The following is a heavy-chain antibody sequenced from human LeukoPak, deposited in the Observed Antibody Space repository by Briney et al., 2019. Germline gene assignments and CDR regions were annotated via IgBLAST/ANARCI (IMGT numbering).Heavy chain of an antibody. Sequence: ASVKVSCKTSGYTVTSYGITWVRQAPGQGLEWMAYISPNNGKTNYARNLQGRVTMTTDASTSTAYLELRSLISDDTAVYYCATKGSSSDYYGIDVWGQGTSVTVSS. J-gene: IGHJ6*02. CDR2: ISPNNGKT. V-gene: IGHV1-18*01. CDR3: ATKGSSSDYYGIDV. CDR1: GYTVTSYG. D-gene: IGHD6-6*01.